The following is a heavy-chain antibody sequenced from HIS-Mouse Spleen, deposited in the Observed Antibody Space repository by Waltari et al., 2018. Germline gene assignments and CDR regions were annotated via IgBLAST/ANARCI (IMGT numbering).Heavy chain of an antibody. CDR3: ARKRTASGWFDP. V-gene: IGHV4-39*01. D-gene: IGHD2-21*02. Sequence: QLQLQESGPGLVKPSETLSLTCTVSGGSISSSSYYWGWIRQPPGKGLEWIGSIYYSGSNYYNPSLTRRVTISVDTSKHQFSLKLSSVTAADTAVYYCARKRTASGWFDPWGQGTLVTVSS. CDR2: IYYSGSN. J-gene: IGHJ5*02. CDR1: GGSISSSSYY.